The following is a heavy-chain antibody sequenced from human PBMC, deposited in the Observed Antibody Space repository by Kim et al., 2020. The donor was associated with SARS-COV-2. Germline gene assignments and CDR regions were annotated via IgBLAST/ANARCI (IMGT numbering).Heavy chain of an antibody. CDR2: ISSDGSST. CDR3: ARVKTGLRFPYTYYYYGLDV. Sequence: GGSLRLSCAASGFSFSSYWMHWVRQTPGKGLVWVSRISSDGSSTNYADSVKGRFTISRDNDKNTLYLNMNSLRAEDTALYYCARVKTGLRFPYTYYYYGLDVWGQGTTVTVSS. D-gene: IGHD3-3*01. V-gene: IGHV3-74*01. J-gene: IGHJ6*02. CDR1: GFSFSSYW.